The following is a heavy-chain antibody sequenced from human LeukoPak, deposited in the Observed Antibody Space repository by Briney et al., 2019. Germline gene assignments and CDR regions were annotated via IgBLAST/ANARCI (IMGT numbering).Heavy chain of an antibody. J-gene: IGHJ6*02. CDR2: IYSGGDT. Sequence: PGGSLRLSCAVSGFTVYSNYMTWVRQAPGKGPEWLSVIYSGGDTYYADSVKGRFTISRDNSKNMVYLQMNSLRAEDTAVYYCAKRQGGGYYYGMDVWGQGTTVTVSS. D-gene: IGHD2-15*01. CDR1: GFTVYSNY. CDR3: AKRQGGGYYYGMDV. V-gene: IGHV3-53*01.